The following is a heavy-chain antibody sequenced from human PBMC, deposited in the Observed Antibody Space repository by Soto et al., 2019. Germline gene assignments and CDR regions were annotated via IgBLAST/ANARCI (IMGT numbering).Heavy chain of an antibody. CDR1: GFTFSSYS. D-gene: IGHD5-12*01. J-gene: IGHJ4*02. V-gene: IGHV3-48*01. CDR2: ISSSSSTI. CDR3: ASQSSEWLLFAS. Sequence: VQLVESGGGLVQPGGSLRLSCAASGFTFSSYSMNWVRQAPGKGLEWVSYISSSSSTIYYADSVKGRFTISRDNAKNSLYLQMNSLRAEDTAVYYCASQSSEWLLFASWGQGTLVTVSS.